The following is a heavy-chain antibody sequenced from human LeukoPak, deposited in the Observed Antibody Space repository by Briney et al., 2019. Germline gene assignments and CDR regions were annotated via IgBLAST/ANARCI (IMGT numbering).Heavy chain of an antibody. Sequence: PSETLSLTCTVSGASISGSNYYWGWIRQPPGKGLEWIGNIYSSGSTYYNASLQSRVTISIDTSKNQFSLRLNSVTAADTAMYYCAKSGGYGLIDYWGQGTRVTVSS. CDR1: GASISGSNYY. CDR2: IYSSGST. CDR3: AKSGGYGLIDY. D-gene: IGHD1-26*01. J-gene: IGHJ4*02. V-gene: IGHV4-39*01.